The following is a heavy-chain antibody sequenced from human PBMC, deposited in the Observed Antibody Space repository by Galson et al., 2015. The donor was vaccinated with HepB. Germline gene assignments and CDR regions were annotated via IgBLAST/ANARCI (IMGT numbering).Heavy chain of an antibody. V-gene: IGHV3-30*03. J-gene: IGHJ4*02. CDR1: GFTFSSYG. Sequence: SLRLSCAASGFTFSSYGMHWVRQAPGKGLEWVAVISYDGSNKYYADSVKGRFTISRDNSKNTLYLQMNSLRAEDTAVYYCAYKNGNYRHYFDCWGQGTLVTVSS. CDR2: ISYDGSNK. CDR3: AYKNGNYRHYFDC. D-gene: IGHD1-7*01.